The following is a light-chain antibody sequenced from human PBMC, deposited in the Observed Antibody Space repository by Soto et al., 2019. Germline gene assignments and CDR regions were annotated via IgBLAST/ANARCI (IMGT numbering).Light chain of an antibody. CDR3: QQYGSSPWT. V-gene: IGKV3-20*01. CDR2: GAS. Sequence: EIVLTQSPGTLSLSPGERATPSCRASQSVSSSYLAWYQQKPGQAPRLLIYGASSRATGIPDRFSGSGSGTDSTLTISRLEPEDFAVYYCQQYGSSPWTFGQGTKVDIK. CDR1: QSVSSSY. J-gene: IGKJ1*01.